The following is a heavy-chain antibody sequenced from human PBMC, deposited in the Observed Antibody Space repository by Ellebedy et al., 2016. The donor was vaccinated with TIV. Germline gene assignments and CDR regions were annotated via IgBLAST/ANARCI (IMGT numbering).Heavy chain of an antibody. J-gene: IGHJ4*02. D-gene: IGHD5-24*01. CDR3: ATQLWNTEF. CDR1: ESTFSSYG. CDR2: ISTTDGT. Sequence: GESLKISCEASESTFSSYGMSWVRQAPGKGLEWVSSISTTDGTHYADPVKGRFTISRDNPKDTLYLQMNSLRVEDTAVYYCATQLWNTEFWGQGTLVIVSS. V-gene: IGHV3-23*01.